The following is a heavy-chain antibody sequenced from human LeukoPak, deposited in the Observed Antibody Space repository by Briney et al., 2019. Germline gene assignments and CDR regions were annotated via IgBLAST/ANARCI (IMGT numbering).Heavy chain of an antibody. CDR2: IYSGGST. CDR1: GFTVSSNY. CDR3: AKSGYNYDSNAYPFIDY. V-gene: IGHV3-53*01. J-gene: IGHJ4*02. D-gene: IGHD3-22*01. Sequence: GGSLRLSCAASGFTVSSNYMSWVRQAPGKGLEWVSVIYSGGSTYYADSVKGRFTISRDNSKNTLYLQMNSLRAEDTAVYYCAKSGYNYDSNAYPFIDYWGQGTLVTVPS.